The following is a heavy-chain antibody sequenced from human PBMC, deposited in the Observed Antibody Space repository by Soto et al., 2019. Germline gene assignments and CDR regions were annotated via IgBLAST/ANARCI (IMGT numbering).Heavy chain of an antibody. CDR2: LYYSGTT. CDR1: GASISTQS. V-gene: IGHV4-59*11. J-gene: IGHJ4*02. Sequence: SETLSLTCSVSGASISTQSWNWIRQAPGKGLEWIGYLYYSGTTNYNPSLKSRATISADTSKNQVSLELTSVTAADTAVYFCARGLSWSPYFESWGQGILVTVSS. D-gene: IGHD3-3*01. CDR3: ARGLSWSPYFES.